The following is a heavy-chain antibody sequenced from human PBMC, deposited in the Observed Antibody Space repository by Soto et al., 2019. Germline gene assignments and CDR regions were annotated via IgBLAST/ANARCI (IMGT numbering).Heavy chain of an antibody. V-gene: IGHV1-69*12. D-gene: IGHD3-3*01. Sequence: QVQLVQSGAEVKKPGSSVKVSCKASGGTFSSYAISWVRQAPGQGLEWMGGIIPIFGTANYAQKFQGRVTITADECTSTAYMKLSSLSCEDTAVYFCASDLGITIFRVCRTSWFDPWGQGTLVTVSS. CDR2: IIPIFGTA. CDR3: ASDLGITIFRVCRTSWFDP. CDR1: GGTFSSYA. J-gene: IGHJ5*02.